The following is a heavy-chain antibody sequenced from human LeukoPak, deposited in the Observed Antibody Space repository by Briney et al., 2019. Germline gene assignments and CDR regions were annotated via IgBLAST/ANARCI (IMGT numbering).Heavy chain of an antibody. Sequence: PGGSLRLSCAASGFTFSSYWMSWVRQAPGKGLEWVSSISSSSSYIYYADSVKGRFTISRDNSKNTLYLQMNSLRAEDTAVYYCAKNDVEMATPVWCWGQGTLVTVSS. V-gene: IGHV3-21*04. CDR3: AKNDVEMATPVWC. CDR2: ISSSSSYI. CDR1: GFTFSSYW. J-gene: IGHJ4*02. D-gene: IGHD5-24*01.